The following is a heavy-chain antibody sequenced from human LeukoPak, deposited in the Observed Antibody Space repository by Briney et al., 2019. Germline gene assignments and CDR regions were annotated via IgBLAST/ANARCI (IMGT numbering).Heavy chain of an antibody. CDR3: AKDLVSGDWYWRGFDS. CDR2: IGGSGART. J-gene: IGHJ4*02. D-gene: IGHD6-19*01. CDR1: GFTFNSYV. Sequence: PGGSLRLSCAASGFTFNSYVMSWVRQAPGKGLEWVSAIGGSGARTYYADSVRGRFPISRDNSKNTVYLQLNSLRGEGTAVYYCAKDLVSGDWYWRGFDSWGQGTLVTVSS. V-gene: IGHV3-23*01.